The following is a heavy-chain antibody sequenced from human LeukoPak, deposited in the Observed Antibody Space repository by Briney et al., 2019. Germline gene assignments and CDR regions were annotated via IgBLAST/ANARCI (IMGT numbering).Heavy chain of an antibody. CDR3: ERGRSGMEVSLFEY. D-gene: IGHD6-19*01. J-gene: IGHJ4*02. CDR2: TYYRSKWYN. Sequence: SQTLSLTCAISGDSVSNNSAAWNWIRQSPSRGLEWLGSTYYRSKWYNDYAASVKSRIIINPDTSKNQFSLQLNSVTPEDTAVYYCERGRSGMEVSLFEYWGQGTLVTVSS. CDR1: GDSVSNNSAA. V-gene: IGHV6-1*01.